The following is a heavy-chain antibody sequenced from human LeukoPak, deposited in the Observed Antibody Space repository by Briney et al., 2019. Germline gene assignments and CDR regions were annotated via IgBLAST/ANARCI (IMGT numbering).Heavy chain of an antibody. CDR1: GYTFTGYY. CDR2: INPNSGGT. Sequence: ASVKVSCKASGYTFTGYYMHWVRQAPGQGLEWMGWINPNSGGTNYAQKFQGRVTMTRDTSTSTVYMELSSLRSEDTAVYYCATRQDVRPVRGVIIWGQGTLVTVSS. J-gene: IGHJ4*02. CDR3: ATRQDVRPVRGVII. D-gene: IGHD3-10*01. V-gene: IGHV1-2*02.